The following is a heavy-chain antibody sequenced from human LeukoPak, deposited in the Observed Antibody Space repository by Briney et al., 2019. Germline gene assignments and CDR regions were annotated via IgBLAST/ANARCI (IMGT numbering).Heavy chain of an antibody. J-gene: IGHJ5*02. CDR2: ISSSSSYT. V-gene: IGHV3-11*05. D-gene: IGHD6-13*01. Sequence: GGSLRLSCAASGFTFSDYYMSWIRQAPGKGLEWVSYISSSSSYTNYADSVKGRFTISRDNAKNSLYLQMNSLRAEDTAVYYCARGAIIAAAGTGWFDPWGQGTLVTVSS. CDR3: ARGAIIAAAGTGWFDP. CDR1: GFTFSDYY.